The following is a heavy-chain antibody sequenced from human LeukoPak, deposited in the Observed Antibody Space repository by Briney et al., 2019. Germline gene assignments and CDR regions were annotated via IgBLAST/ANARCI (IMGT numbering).Heavy chain of an antibody. J-gene: IGHJ2*01. V-gene: IGHV4-59*12. Sequence: SETLSLTCTVSGGSISSYYWSWIRQPPGKGLEWIGYIYYSGSTNYNPSLKSRVTISVDTSKNQFSLKLSSVTAADTAVYYCARGRTDFWSGYSGWYFDLWGRGTLVTVSS. CDR1: GGSISSYY. D-gene: IGHD3-3*01. CDR3: ARGRTDFWSGYSGWYFDL. CDR2: IYYSGST.